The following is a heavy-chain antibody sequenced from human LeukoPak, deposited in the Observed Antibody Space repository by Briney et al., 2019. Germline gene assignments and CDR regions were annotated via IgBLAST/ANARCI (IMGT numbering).Heavy chain of an antibody. CDR1: GGSISSSSAY. CDR2: INHSGST. Sequence: PSEALSLTCTVSGGSISSSSAYWGWIRQPPGKGLEWIGEINHSGSTNYNPSLKSRVTISVDTSKNQFSLKLSSVTAVDTAVYYCARGGGLGSYYRAEYFQHWGQGTLVTVSS. J-gene: IGHJ1*01. CDR3: ARGGGLGSYYRAEYFQH. V-gene: IGHV4-39*07. D-gene: IGHD3-10*01.